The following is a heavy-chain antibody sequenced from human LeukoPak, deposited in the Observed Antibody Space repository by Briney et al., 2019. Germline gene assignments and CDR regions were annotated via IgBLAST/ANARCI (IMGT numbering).Heavy chain of an antibody. CDR2: INPSGGST. J-gene: IGHJ5*02. CDR3: ARDNSVEDTAWWFDP. D-gene: IGHD4-23*01. CDR1: GYTFTSYY. V-gene: IGHV1-46*01. Sequence: ASVKVSCKASGYTFTSYYMRWVRQAPGQGLEWMGTINPSGGSTSYAQKFQGRVTMTRDMSTSTDYMELSSLRSEDTAVYYCARDNSVEDTAWWFDPWGQGTLVTVSS.